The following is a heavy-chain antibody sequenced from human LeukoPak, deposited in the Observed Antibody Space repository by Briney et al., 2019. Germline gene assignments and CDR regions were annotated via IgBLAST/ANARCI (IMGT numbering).Heavy chain of an antibody. CDR1: GFTVSSNY. CDR2: ISSSGSTI. D-gene: IGHD3-9*01. Sequence: PGWSLRLSCAAPGFTVSSNYMSLVRQAPGKGLEWVSYISSSGSTIYYADSVKGRFTISRDNAKNSLYLQMNSLRAEDTVVYFKQKTAYDILTGYYFYYYMDVWGKGTTVTISS. V-gene: IGHV3-11*04. CDR3: QKTAYDILTGYYFYYYMDV. J-gene: IGHJ6*03.